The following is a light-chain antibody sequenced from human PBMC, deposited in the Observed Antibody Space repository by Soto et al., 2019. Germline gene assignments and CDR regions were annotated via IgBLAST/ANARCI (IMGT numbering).Light chain of an antibody. CDR3: NSYAGNNTWV. V-gene: IGLV2-8*01. J-gene: IGLJ3*02. CDR1: SSDVGGYKY. Sequence: QSALTQPPSASGSPGQSVTISCTGTSSDVGGYKYVSWYQQHPGKAPKLMIHEINKRPSGVPNRFSGSKSGNAASLTVSGLQAEDEADYYCNSYAGNNTWVFGEGTKLTVL. CDR2: EIN.